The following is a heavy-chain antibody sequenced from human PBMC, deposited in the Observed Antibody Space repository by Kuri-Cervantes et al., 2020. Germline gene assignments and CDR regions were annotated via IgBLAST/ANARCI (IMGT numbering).Heavy chain of an antibody. D-gene: IGHD2-21*02. CDR3: AKDRGDIVVVTVHYAFDI. J-gene: IGHJ3*02. CDR2: ISYDGSNK. CDR1: GFTFSSYG. Sequence: GESLKISCAASGFTFSSYGMHWVRQAPGKGLEWVAVISYDGSNKYYADSVKGRFTISRDNSKNTLYLQMNSLRAEDTAVYYCAKDRGDIVVVTVHYAFDIWGQGTMVTVSS. V-gene: IGHV3-30*18.